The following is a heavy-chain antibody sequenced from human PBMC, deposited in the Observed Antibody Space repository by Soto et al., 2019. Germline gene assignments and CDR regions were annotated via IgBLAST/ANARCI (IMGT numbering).Heavy chain of an antibody. Sequence: SETLSLTCAVSGGSISSGGYSWSWIRQPPGKGLEWIGYIYHSGSTYYNPSLKSRVTISVDRSKNQFSLKLSSVTAADTAVYYCARGPPFGRWGQETLVTVSS. CDR2: IYHSGST. CDR1: GGSISSGGYS. D-gene: IGHD3-3*01. J-gene: IGHJ4*02. CDR3: ARGPPFGR. V-gene: IGHV4-30-2*01.